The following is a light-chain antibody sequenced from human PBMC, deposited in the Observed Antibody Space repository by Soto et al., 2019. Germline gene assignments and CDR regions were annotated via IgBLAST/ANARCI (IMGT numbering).Light chain of an antibody. V-gene: IGKV3-20*01. CDR1: QSVSANY. CDR2: GAS. Sequence: EIVLTQSPDTLSLSPGQRATLSCRASQSVSANYVAWYQQNPGQAPRLLIDGASSRATGIADRFTGSGSGTDFTLTISRLEPEDFAVYYCQQYGSSPRTFGRGTKVEIK. J-gene: IGKJ1*01. CDR3: QQYGSSPRT.